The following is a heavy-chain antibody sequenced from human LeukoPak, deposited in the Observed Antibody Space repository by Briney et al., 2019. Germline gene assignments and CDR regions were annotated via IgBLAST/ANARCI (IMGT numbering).Heavy chain of an antibody. CDR1: GFTFSSYA. CDR3: ATYSSSPHFDYYYMDS. V-gene: IGHV3-23*01. J-gene: IGHJ6*03. CDR2: ISGSGGST. D-gene: IGHD6-13*01. Sequence: PGGSLTLSCAASGFTFSSYAMSWVRQAPGKGLEWVSAISGSGGSTYYADSVKGRFTISRDNSKNTLYLQMNSLRAEDTAVYYCATYSSSPHFDYYYMDSWRKGNTVTVSS.